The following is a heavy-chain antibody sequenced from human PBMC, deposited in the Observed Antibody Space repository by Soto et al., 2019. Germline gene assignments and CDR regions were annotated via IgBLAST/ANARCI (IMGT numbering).Heavy chain of an antibody. D-gene: IGHD6-13*01. CDR2: IKQDGSEK. CDR1: GFTFSSYW. J-gene: IGHJ3*02. Sequence: GGSLRLSCAASGFTFSSYWMSWVRQAPGKGLEWVANIKQDGSEKYYVDSVKGRFTISRDNAKNSLYLQMNSLRAEDTAVYYCARVGGIAAAGTVRDAFDIWGQGTMVTVSS. CDR3: ARVGGIAAAGTVRDAFDI. V-gene: IGHV3-7*03.